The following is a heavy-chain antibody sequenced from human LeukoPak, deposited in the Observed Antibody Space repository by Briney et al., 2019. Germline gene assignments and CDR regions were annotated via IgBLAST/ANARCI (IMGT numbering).Heavy chain of an antibody. CDR1: GFTFSSYS. Sequence: GGSLRLSCAASGFTFSSYSMNWVRQAPGKGLEWVSSISSGSDYIYYADSVKGRFTISRDNAKNSLYLQMSSLRAEDTAVYYCARGYYYDSSGYSANYFDYWGQGTLVTVSS. J-gene: IGHJ4*02. CDR2: ISSGSDYI. V-gene: IGHV3-21*01. D-gene: IGHD3-22*01. CDR3: ARGYYYDSSGYSANYFDY.